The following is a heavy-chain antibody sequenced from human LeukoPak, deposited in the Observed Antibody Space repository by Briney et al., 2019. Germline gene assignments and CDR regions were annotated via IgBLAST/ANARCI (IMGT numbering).Heavy chain of an antibody. Sequence: PGGSLRLSCAASGFTFSSYSMNWVRQAPGKGLEWVSYISSSSTIYYADSVKGRFTISRDNAKNSLYLQMNSLRAEDTAVYYCARALYQNIAAALDYWGQGTLVTVSS. CDR1: GFTFSSYS. J-gene: IGHJ4*02. CDR2: ISSSSTI. D-gene: IGHD6-13*01. CDR3: ARALYQNIAAALDY. V-gene: IGHV3-48*04.